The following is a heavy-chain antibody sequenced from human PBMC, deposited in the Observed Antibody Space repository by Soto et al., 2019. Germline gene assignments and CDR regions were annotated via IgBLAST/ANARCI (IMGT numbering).Heavy chain of an antibody. CDR1: GYTFTSYA. J-gene: IGHJ4*01. V-gene: IGHV1-3*05. CDR2: INAGNGNT. D-gene: IGHD2-21*02. CDR3: ARSIVVVTALDY. Sequence: QVQLVQSGAEEKKPGASVKVSCKASGYTFTSYAMHWVRQAPGQRLERMGWINAGNGNTKYSQKFQDRVTITRYTSASTAYMELSSLRSEDTAVYYCARSIVVVTALDYWGHGTLVTVSS.